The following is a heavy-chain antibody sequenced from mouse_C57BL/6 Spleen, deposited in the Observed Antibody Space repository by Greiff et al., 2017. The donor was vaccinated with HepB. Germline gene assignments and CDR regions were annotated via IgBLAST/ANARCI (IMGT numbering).Heavy chain of an antibody. V-gene: IGHV1-26*01. CDR1: GYTFTDYY. J-gene: IGHJ4*01. D-gene: IGHD2-4*01. CDR2: INPNNGGT. Sequence: EVQLQQSGPELVKPGASVKISCKASGYTFTDYYMNWVKQSHGKSLEWIGDINPNNGGTSYNQKFKGKATLTVDKSSSTAYMELRSLTSEDSAVYYCARSGLEDYAMDYWGQGTSVTVSS. CDR3: ARSGLEDYAMDY.